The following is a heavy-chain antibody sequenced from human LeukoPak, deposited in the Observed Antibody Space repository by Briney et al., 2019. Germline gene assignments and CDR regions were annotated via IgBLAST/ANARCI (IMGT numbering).Heavy chain of an antibody. CDR1: GFTFSNYG. CDR2: IRYDGTNI. J-gene: IGHJ4*02. CDR3: AKEIWSKRGGFDY. D-gene: IGHD3-10*01. Sequence: GGSLRLSCTASGFTFSNYGMHWIRQAPGKGLEWVAFIRYDGTNIYYADSVKGRFTISRDNSKSTVYLQMNSLRAEDTAVYYCAKEIWSKRGGFDYWGQGTLVTVSS. V-gene: IGHV3-30*02.